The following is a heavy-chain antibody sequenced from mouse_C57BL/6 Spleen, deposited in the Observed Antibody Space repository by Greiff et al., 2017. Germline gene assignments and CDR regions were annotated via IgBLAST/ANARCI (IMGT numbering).Heavy chain of an antibody. CDR2: IHPNSGST. J-gene: IGHJ4*01. CDR3: ARETTAYAMDY. V-gene: IGHV1-64*01. D-gene: IGHD1-2*01. Sequence: VQLQQPGAELVKPGASVKLSCKASGYTFTSYWMHWVKQRPGQGLEWIGMIHPNSGSTNYNEKFKSKATLTVEKSSSTAYMQLSSLTSEDSAVYYCARETTAYAMDYRGQGTSVTVSS. CDR1: GYTFTSYW.